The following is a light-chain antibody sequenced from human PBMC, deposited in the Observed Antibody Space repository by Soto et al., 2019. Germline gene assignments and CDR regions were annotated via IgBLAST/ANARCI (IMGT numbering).Light chain of an antibody. CDR1: NSDVGGYNF. J-gene: IGLJ2*01. CDR2: EVY. Sequence: QSALTQPPSASGSPGQSVTISCTGTNSDVGGYNFVSWYQQYPGKVPKLMIYEVYKRPSGVPDRFSGSKSANTASLTVSGLQSEDEADYYCSAYAGSNSFVVFGGGTQLTVL. V-gene: IGLV2-8*01. CDR3: SAYAGSNSFVV.